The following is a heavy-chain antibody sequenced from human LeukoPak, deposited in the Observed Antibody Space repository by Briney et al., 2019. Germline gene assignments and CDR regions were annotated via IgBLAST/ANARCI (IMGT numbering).Heavy chain of an antibody. V-gene: IGHV1-2*02. J-gene: IGHJ6*03. Sequence: GASVKVSCKASGYTFSGYYMHWVRQAPGQGLEWMGWINPNSGGTNYAQKFQGRVTMTRDTSISTAYMELSRLRSDDTAVYYCARDLIPATLYYYFYYMDVWGKGTTVTVSS. CDR2: INPNSGGT. D-gene: IGHD3-16*01. CDR1: GYTFSGYY. CDR3: ARDLIPATLYYYFYYMDV.